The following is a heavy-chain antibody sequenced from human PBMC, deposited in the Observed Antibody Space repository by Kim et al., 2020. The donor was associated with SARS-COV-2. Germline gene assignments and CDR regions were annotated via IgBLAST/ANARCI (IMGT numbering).Heavy chain of an antibody. Sequence: TDYAQNFQGRVTMTRDTSINTAYMELSGLRSDDTAVYYCARDPSSLYATDYWGQGTLITVSS. V-gene: IGHV1-2*02. J-gene: IGHJ4*02. CDR2: T. D-gene: IGHD2-8*01. CDR3: ARDPSSLYATDY.